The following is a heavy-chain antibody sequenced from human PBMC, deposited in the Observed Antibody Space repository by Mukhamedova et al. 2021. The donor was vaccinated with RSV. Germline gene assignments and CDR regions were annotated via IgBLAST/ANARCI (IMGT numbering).Heavy chain of an antibody. CDR2: IDPSDSYS. J-gene: IGHJ3*02. Sequence: MGGKGLEWMGRIDPSDSYSNYRPSFQGHVTIATDKSSDTAFLQLSSLKASDTAVYDCARLAEPIIAAKFYFDIWGQGIMLTVS. V-gene: IGHV5-10-1*01. CDR3: ARLAEPIIAAKFYFDI. D-gene: IGHD6-6*01.